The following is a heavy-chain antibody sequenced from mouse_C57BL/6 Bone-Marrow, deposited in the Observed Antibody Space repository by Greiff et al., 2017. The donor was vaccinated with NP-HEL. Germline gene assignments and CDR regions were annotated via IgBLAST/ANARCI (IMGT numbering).Heavy chain of an antibody. CDR2: INPGSGGT. CDR1: GYAFTNYL. Sequence: QVQLQQSGAELVRPGTSVKVSCKASGYAFTNYLIEWVKQRPGQGLEWIGVINPGSGGTNYNEKFKGKATLTADKSSSTAYMQLSSLTSEDSAVYFCARLWLRRYFDVWGTGTTVTVSS. V-gene: IGHV1-54*01. J-gene: IGHJ1*03. CDR3: ARLWLRRYFDV. D-gene: IGHD2-2*01.